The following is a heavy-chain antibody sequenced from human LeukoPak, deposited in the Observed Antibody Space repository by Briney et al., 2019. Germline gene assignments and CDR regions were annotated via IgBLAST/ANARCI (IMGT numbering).Heavy chain of an antibody. D-gene: IGHD3-16*02. J-gene: IGHJ4*02. CDR1: GYTFTDYY. V-gene: IGHV1-2*02. CDR3: ARDIRNYVWGRYRPPHFDY. CDR2: INPNSGDA. Sequence: ASVKVSCKTSGYTFTDYYMHWVRQAPGQGLEWMGWINPNSGDANYTQKFQGRVTVTRDTSLNTAYMELSRLRSDDTAVYYCARDIRNYVWGRYRPPHFDYWGQGTLVTVSS.